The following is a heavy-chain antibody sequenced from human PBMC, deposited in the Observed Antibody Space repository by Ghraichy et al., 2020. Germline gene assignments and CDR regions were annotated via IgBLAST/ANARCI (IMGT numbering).Heavy chain of an antibody. V-gene: IGHV4-4*07. CDR3: VRDSPTYYDRFFSL. D-gene: IGHD3-22*01. J-gene: IGHJ4*02. CDR2: IYISGLT. Sequence: ESLNIFCNVSDGSISNYYWDWVRQPAGKGLEWLGRIYISGLTNYNPSLKSRVRMSLDTSTNQFSLRLKSVTAADTTVYYCVRDSPTYYDRFFSLWGQGTLVTVSS. CDR1: DGSISNYY.